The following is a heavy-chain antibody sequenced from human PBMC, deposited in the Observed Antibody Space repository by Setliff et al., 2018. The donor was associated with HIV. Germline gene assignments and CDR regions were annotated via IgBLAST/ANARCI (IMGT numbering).Heavy chain of an antibody. CDR1: GDSISDTTYY. Sequence: SETLSLTCSVSGDSISDTTYYWGWIRQPPGKGLEWIGNIYHSGSTLYKPPLKSRVTMSVDTSKNQFSLKLNSVTAADTAVYHCARLSSYRSSSYYFDYWGQGALVTV. V-gene: IGHV4-39*01. D-gene: IGHD6-6*01. CDR3: ARLSSYRSSSYYFDY. CDR2: IYHSGST. J-gene: IGHJ4*02.